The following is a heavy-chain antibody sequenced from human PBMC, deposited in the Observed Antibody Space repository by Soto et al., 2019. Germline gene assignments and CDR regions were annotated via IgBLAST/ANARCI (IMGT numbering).Heavy chain of an antibody. CDR3: ARESGDWPLNWFDP. J-gene: IGHJ5*02. CDR2: ITSDGKSK. V-gene: IGHV3-74*01. D-gene: IGHD2-21*02. Sequence: GGSLRLSCAASGFNFSNHWMHWVRQRPAEGLVWVSRITSDGKSKAYAESVKGRFAISRDNAKNTLYLQMNGLTAEDTAVYYCARESGDWPLNWFDPWGQGTLVTISS. CDR1: GFNFSNHW.